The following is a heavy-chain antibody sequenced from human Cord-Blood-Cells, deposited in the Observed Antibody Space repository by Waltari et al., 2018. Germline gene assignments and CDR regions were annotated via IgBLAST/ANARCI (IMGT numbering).Heavy chain of an antibody. Sequence: QLQLQEPGPGLVKPSETLSLTCTAAGGPTSSYYWTWTGQPPGKGLEWIGYIYYSGSTNYNPSLKSRVTISVDTSKNQFSLKLSSVTAADTAVYYCARSGRSKGAAAAADYWGQGTLVTVSS. V-gene: IGHV4-59*01. CDR2: IYYSGST. J-gene: IGHJ4*02. CDR3: ARSGRSKGAAAAADY. CDR1: GGPTSSYY. D-gene: IGHD6-13*01.